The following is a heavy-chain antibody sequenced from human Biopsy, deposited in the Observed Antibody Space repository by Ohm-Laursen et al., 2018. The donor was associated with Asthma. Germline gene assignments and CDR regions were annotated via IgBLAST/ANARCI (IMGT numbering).Heavy chain of an antibody. CDR3: ARGPEYVRSSGALDY. D-gene: IGHD2-2*01. Sequence: ASVKVSCKAFGYTFINYAIHWVRQAPGHSLEWMGWINAANGNTKYSQKFQGRLTISRDTSASTAYMDLSSLRSEDTALYYCARGPEYVRSSGALDYWGQGTLVTVSS. CDR2: INAANGNT. CDR1: GYTFINYA. J-gene: IGHJ4*02. V-gene: IGHV1-3*01.